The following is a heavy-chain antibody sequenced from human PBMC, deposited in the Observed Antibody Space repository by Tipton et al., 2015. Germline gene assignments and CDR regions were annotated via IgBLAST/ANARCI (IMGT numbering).Heavy chain of an antibody. V-gene: IGHV4-4*02. CDR3: AREGWDSDSSGYDY. J-gene: IGHJ4*02. CDR2: IHHGGTT. D-gene: IGHD3-22*01. Sequence: TLSLTCTASGDSISSSSWWTWVRQPPGKGLEWIGEIHHGGTTNYNPSLNSRVTMSVDRSKNQFSLQLSPVTAADTAVYYCAREGWDSDSSGYDYWGQGTLVTVSS. CDR1: GDSISSSSW.